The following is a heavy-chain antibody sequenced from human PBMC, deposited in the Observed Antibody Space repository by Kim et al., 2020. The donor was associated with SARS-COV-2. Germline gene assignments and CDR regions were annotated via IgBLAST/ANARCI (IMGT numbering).Heavy chain of an antibody. CDR1: GFTFGDYA. V-gene: IGHV3-49*03. Sequence: GGSLRLSCTASGFTFGDYAMSWFRQAPGKGLEWVGFIRSKAYGGTTEYAASVKGRFTISRDDSKSIAYLQMNSLKTEDTAVYYCTRARGSGSYKRFDYWGQGTLVTVSS. CDR2: IRSKAYGGTT. D-gene: IGHD3-10*01. J-gene: IGHJ4*02. CDR3: TRARGSGSYKRFDY.